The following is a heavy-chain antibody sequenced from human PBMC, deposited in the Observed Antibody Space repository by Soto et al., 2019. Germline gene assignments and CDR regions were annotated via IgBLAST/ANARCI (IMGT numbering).Heavy chain of an antibody. J-gene: IGHJ5*02. D-gene: IGHD3-22*01. Sequence: SETLSLTCTVSGGSISSYYWSWIRQPPGKGLEWIGYIYYSGSTNYNPSLKSRVTISVDTSKNQFSLKLSSVTAADTAVYYCARTYHSSGYQVWFDPWGQGTLVTVSS. CDR1: GGSISSYY. V-gene: IGHV4-59*01. CDR2: IYYSGST. CDR3: ARTYHSSGYQVWFDP.